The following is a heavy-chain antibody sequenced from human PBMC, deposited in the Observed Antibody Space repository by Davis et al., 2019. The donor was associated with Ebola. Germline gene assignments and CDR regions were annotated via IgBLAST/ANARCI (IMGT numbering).Heavy chain of an antibody. CDR2: IDPDNSYT. V-gene: IGHV5-10-1*01. J-gene: IGHJ4*02. D-gene: IGHD6-19*01. Sequence: KVSCKGSGYSFTSYWIAWVRQMPGKGLEWMGRIDPDNSYTNYSPSFQGHVTISVDKSISTAYLQWTSLKASDTAVYYCAAPSAGYWGQGTLVIVSS. CDR1: GYSFTSYW. CDR3: AAPSAGY.